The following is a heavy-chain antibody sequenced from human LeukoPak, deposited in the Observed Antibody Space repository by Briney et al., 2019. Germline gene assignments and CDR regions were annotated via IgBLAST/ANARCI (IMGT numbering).Heavy chain of an antibody. Sequence: GGSLRLSCAASGFTFSSYSTNWVRQAPGKGLEWVSSISSSSSYIYYADSVKGRFTISRDNAKNSLYLQMNSLRAEDTAVYYCARGCSGGSCYFLVSDYWGQGTLVTVSS. CDR3: ARGCSGGSCYFLVSDY. CDR2: ISSSSSYI. V-gene: IGHV3-21*01. J-gene: IGHJ4*02. CDR1: GFTFSSYS. D-gene: IGHD2-15*01.